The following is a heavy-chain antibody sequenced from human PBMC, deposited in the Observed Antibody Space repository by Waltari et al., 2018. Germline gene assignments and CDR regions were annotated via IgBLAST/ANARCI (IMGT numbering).Heavy chain of an antibody. Sequence: QVQLVQSGAEVKKPGASVKVSCKASGYTFTGYYMHWVRQAPGQGLEWMGRSNPNSGGTNDAQKFQGRVTMTRDTSISTAYMELSRLRSDDTAVYYCLCGGDQSDDYDSSGYHDYWGQGTLVTVSS. J-gene: IGHJ4*02. CDR2: SNPNSGGT. CDR1: GYTFTGYY. CDR3: LCGGDQSDDYDSSGYHDY. V-gene: IGHV1-2*06. D-gene: IGHD3-22*01.